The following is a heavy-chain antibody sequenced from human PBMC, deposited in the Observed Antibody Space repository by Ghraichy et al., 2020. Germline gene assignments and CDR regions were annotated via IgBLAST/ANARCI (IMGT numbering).Heavy chain of an antibody. J-gene: IGHJ4*02. D-gene: IGHD2-21*01. V-gene: IGHV3-48*02. CDR2: ISSRSSTI. CDR3: ARVSHTTQAYCGGDCYLEGFDY. CDR1: GFTFSSYS. Sequence: GGSLRLSCAASGFTFSSYSMNWVRQAPGKGLEWVSYISSRSSTIYYADSVKGRFTISRDNAKNSLYLQMNSLRDEDTAVYYCARVSHTTQAYCGGDCYLEGFDYWGQGTLVTVSS.